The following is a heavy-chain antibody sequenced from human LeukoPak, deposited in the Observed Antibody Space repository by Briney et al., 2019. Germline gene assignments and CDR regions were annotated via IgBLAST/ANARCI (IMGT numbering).Heavy chain of an antibody. V-gene: IGHV3-66*02. Sequence: PGGSLRLSCAASGFTVNSNYMSWVRQAPGKGLEWVSVIYSGGSTYYADSVKGRFTISRDNSKNTLYLQMNSLRAEDTAVYYCARDLGYYDSSGYYHWFDPWGQGTLVTVSS. CDR2: IYSGGST. J-gene: IGHJ5*02. D-gene: IGHD3-22*01. CDR3: ARDLGYYDSSGYYHWFDP. CDR1: GFTVNSNY.